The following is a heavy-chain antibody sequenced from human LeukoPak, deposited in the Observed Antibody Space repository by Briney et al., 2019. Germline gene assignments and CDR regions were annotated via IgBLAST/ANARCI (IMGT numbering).Heavy chain of an antibody. V-gene: IGHV3-11*04. CDR2: ISYSGSTI. Sequence: GGSLRLSCAASGFTFSDYYMSWIRQAPGKGLGWVSYISYSGSTIYYADSVKGRFTISRGNAKNSLYLQMNSLRADDTAVYYCARGGMTMILVDDYWGQGTLVTVSS. J-gene: IGHJ4*02. CDR3: ARGGMTMILVDDY. CDR1: GFTFSDYY. D-gene: IGHD3-22*01.